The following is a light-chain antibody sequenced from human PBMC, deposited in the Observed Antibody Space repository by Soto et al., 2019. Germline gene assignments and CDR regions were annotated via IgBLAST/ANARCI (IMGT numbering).Light chain of an antibody. V-gene: IGLV2-14*01. CDR3: SSYTNSSFV. CDR1: SSDINDYNY. CDR2: GVS. Sequence: QSALTQPASVSGSPGQSITISCTGTSSDINDYNYVSWYQQRPGKAPKLVIYGVSNRPSGVSNRFSGSRSGNTASLTISGFQAEDEADYYCSSYTNSSFVFGGGTKLTVL. J-gene: IGLJ2*01.